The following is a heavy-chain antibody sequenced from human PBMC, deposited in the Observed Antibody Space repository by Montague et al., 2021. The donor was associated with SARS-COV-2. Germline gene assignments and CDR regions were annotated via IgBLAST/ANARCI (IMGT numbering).Heavy chain of an antibody. CDR2: IYYSGST. V-gene: IGHV4-59*01. CDR3: ARSVFSESRREGLWGVSIVGSFGMDV. CDR1: IGSISSYY. Sequence: SETLSLTCTVSIGSISSYYWSWIRQPPGKGLEWIGKIYYSGSTNYNPSLKSRVTISVDTSKNQFSLKLSSVTAADTAVYYCARSVFSESRREGLWGVSIVGSFGMDVWGQGTTVTVSS. J-gene: IGHJ6*02. D-gene: IGHD3-10*01.